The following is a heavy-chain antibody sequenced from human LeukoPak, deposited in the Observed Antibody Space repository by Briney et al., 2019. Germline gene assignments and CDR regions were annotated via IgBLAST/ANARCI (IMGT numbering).Heavy chain of an antibody. CDR2: INAGNGNT. V-gene: IGHV1-3*01. J-gene: IGHJ4*02. CDR3: ARRGASAGPPYSSSSFFDY. Sequence: ASVKVSCKASGYTFTSYGISWVRQAPGQRLEWMGWINAGNGNTKYSQKFQGRVTITRDTSASIAYMELSSLRSEDTAVYYCARRGASAGPPYSSSSFFDYWGQGTLVTVSS. D-gene: IGHD6-6*01. CDR1: GYTFTSYG.